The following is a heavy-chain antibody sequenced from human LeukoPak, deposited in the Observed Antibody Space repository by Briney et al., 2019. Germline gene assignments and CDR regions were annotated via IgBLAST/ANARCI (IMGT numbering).Heavy chain of an antibody. D-gene: IGHD3-3*01. CDR3: VKGGFLEWLTPPYDAFDI. V-gene: IGHV3-9*01. CDR1: GFTFDDYA. CDR2: IKWNSGNI. J-gene: IGHJ3*02. Sequence: GGSLRLSCAASGFTFDDYAMHWVRQVPGKGLEGVSGIKWNSGNIGYADSVKGRFTISRDNAKNSLYLQMNSLRAEDTALYYCVKGGFLEWLTPPYDAFDIWGQGTMVTVSS.